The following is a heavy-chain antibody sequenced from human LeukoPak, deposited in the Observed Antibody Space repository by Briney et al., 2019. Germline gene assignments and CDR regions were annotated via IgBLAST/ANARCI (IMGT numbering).Heavy chain of an antibody. CDR1: GGTFSSYT. CDR3: AKDGDSGGYYVLYYFNY. V-gene: IGHV1-69*13. J-gene: IGHJ4*02. CDR2: IIPVFGTA. Sequence: ASVKVSCKASGGTFSSYTINWVRQAPGQGLGWMGGIIPVFGTANYVQKFQGRVTITADESTSTAYMELSSLRSEDTAVYYCAKDGDSGGYYVLYYFNYWGQGTLITVSS. D-gene: IGHD3-22*01.